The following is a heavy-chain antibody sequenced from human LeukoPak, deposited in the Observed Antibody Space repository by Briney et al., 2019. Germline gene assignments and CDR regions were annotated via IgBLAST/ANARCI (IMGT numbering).Heavy chain of an antibody. D-gene: IGHD6-13*01. CDR3: ARGIAAAANGWFDP. CDR2: ISTSGST. J-gene: IGHJ5*02. CDR1: GGSISSYY. Sequence: PSETLSLTCTVSGGSISSYYWSWIRQPAGKGLEWIGRISTSGSTNYITSLKSRVTMSIDTSKNQISLKLSSVTAADTAVYYCARGIAAAANGWFDPWGQGTLVTVS. V-gene: IGHV4-4*07.